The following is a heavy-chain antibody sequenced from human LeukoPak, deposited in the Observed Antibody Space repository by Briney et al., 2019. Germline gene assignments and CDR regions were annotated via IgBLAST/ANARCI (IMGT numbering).Heavy chain of an antibody. J-gene: IGHJ4*02. CDR1: GGSISSYY. D-gene: IGHD3-10*01. V-gene: IGHV4-59*01. CDR3: ARGGGYGSGSYLFDY. CDR2: IYYSGST. Sequence: SETLSLTCTVSGGSISSYYWSWIRQPPGKGLKWIGYIYYSGSTNYNPSLKSRVTISVDTSKNQFSLKLSSVTAADTAVYYCARGGGYGSGSYLFDYWGQGTLVTVSS.